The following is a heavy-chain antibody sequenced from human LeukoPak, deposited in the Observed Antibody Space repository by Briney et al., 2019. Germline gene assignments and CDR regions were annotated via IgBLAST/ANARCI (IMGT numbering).Heavy chain of an antibody. D-gene: IGHD6-19*01. V-gene: IGHV2-70*01. Sequence: SGPALVKPTHTLTLTCTFSGFSLSASGMCVAWFRQPPGKALEWLALIDWDDKKYYSTSLKTRLSISGDTSKNHVVLIMTNMDPMDTATYYCARTTIAVSGTYAFNIWGQGTMVTVSS. J-gene: IGHJ3*02. CDR2: IDWDDKK. CDR3: ARTTIAVSGTYAFNI. CDR1: GFSLSASGMC.